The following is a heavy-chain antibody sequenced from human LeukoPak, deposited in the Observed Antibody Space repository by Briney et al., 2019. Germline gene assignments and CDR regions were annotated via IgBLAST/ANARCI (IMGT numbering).Heavy chain of an antibody. Sequence: SETLSLTCTVSGGSISSSSYYWGWIRQPPGKGLEWIGSIYYSGSTYYNPSLKSRVTISVDTSKNQFSLKLSSVTAADTAVYYCARLNGGVFDYWGQGTLVTVSS. CDR2: IYYSGST. CDR3: ARLNGGVFDY. D-gene: IGHD2-8*02. CDR1: GGSISSSSYY. V-gene: IGHV4-39*01. J-gene: IGHJ4*02.